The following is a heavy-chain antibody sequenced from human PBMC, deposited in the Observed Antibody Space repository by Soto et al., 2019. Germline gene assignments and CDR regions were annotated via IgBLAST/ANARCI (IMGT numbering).Heavy chain of an antibody. CDR3: ARDGELGMGDY. J-gene: IGHJ4*02. D-gene: IGHD7-27*01. Sequence: SETLSLTCTVSGGSISSYYWSWIRQPPGKGLEWIGYIYYSGSTNYNPSLKSRVTISVDTSKNQFSLKLSSVTAADTAVYYCARDGELGMGDYWGQGTLVTVSS. CDR1: GGSISSYY. CDR2: IYYSGST. V-gene: IGHV4-59*01.